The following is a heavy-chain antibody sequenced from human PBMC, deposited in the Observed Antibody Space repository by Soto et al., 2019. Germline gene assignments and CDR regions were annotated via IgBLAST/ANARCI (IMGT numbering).Heavy chain of an antibody. CDR3: ARSWYDYIWGSLYRDYYYYYMDV. CDR1: GGSISSGGYY. J-gene: IGHJ6*03. V-gene: IGHV4-31*03. Sequence: QVQLQESGPGLVKPSQTLSLTCTVSGGSISSGGYYWSWIRQHPGKGLAWIGYIYYSGSTYYNPSLKRRVTISVDTSKKQFCLQLSSVTAADTAVYYCARSWYDYIWGSLYRDYYYYYMDVWGKGTTVTVSS. D-gene: IGHD3-16*01. CDR2: IYYSGST.